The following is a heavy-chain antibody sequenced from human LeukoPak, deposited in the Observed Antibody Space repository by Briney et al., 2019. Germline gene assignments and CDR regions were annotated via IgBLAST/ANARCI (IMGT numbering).Heavy chain of an antibody. J-gene: IGHJ4*02. D-gene: IGHD3-22*01. CDR3: ARDNYYDSSGYYDAPYYFDY. V-gene: IGHV3-7*01. CDR2: IKQDGSEK. Sequence: GGSLRLSCAASGFTFSSYWMCWVRQAPGKGLEWVANIKQDGSEKYYVDSVKGRFTISRDNAKNSLYLQMNSLRAEDTAAYYCARDNYYDSSGYYDAPYYFDYWGQGTLVTVSS. CDR1: GFTFSSYW.